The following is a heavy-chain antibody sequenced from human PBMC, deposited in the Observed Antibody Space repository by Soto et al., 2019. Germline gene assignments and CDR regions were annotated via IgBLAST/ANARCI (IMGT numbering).Heavy chain of an antibody. V-gene: IGHV4-34*01. Sequence: SETLSLTCAVYGGSFSCYYWSWIRQPPGKGLEWIGEINHSGSTNYNPSLKSRVTISVDTSKNQFSLKLSSVTAADTAVYYCARGWPHLAFLTGYYEGYAFDIWGQGTMVTVSS. CDR1: GGSFSCYY. J-gene: IGHJ3*02. D-gene: IGHD3-9*01. CDR3: ARGWPHLAFLTGYYEGYAFDI. CDR2: INHSGST.